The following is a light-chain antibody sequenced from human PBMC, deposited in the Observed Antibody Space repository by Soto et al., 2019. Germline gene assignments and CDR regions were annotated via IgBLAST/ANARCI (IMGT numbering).Light chain of an antibody. J-gene: IGKJ2*01. CDR1: QSLLHSNGYNY. Sequence: DIVMTQSPLSLPVTPGEPASISCRSSQSLLHSNGYNYLDWYLQKPGESPQLLIYLGSNRASGVPDRFRGSGSGTDFTLKISRVEAEDVRVYYCMQALQTPRTFGQRTKLEIK. CDR3: MQALQTPRT. CDR2: LGS. V-gene: IGKV2-28*01.